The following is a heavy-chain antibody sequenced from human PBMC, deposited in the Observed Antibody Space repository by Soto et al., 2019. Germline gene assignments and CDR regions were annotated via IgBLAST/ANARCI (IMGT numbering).Heavy chain of an antibody. CDR3: ARKAIFKGYYYGMDV. CDR2: IYHSGST. D-gene: IGHD3-3*01. J-gene: IGHJ6*02. V-gene: IGHV4-34*01. Sequence: PSETLSLTCAVYGGSFSDFYWNFIRQPPGKGLEWIGEIYHSGSTNYNPSLKSRVTISVDKSKNQFSLKLSSVTAADTAVYYCARKAIFKGYYYGMDVWGQGTTVTVSS. CDR1: GGSFSDFY.